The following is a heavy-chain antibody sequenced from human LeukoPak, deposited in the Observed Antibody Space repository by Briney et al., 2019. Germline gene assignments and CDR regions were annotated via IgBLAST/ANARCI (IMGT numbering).Heavy chain of an antibody. J-gene: IGHJ4*02. CDR1: GFTFSSYG. Sequence: GRSLRLSCAASGFTFSSYGMHWVRQAPGNGLGWEAVIVFDGTNKYYADSVKGRFTISRDNSKNTLYLQMNSLRAEDTAVYYCAKDRGHEGLLWFGDPTYYFDYWGQGTLVTVSS. CDR3: AKDRGHEGLLWFGDPTYYFDY. CDR2: IVFDGTNK. D-gene: IGHD3-10*01. V-gene: IGHV3-30*18.